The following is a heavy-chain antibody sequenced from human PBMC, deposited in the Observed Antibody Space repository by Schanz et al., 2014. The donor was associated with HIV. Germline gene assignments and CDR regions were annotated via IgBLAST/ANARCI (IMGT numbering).Heavy chain of an antibody. Sequence: EVQLVESGGGLVQPGGSLRLSCAASGFTFSNRAMSWVRQAPGKGLEWVSTASDSGGNTYYADSVKGRLTISRDNSKNTLYLQMHSLRAEDTAVYYCAKSSGWLYAHFDYWGQGTLVTVSS. CDR3: AKSSGWLYAHFDY. CDR1: GFTFSNRA. D-gene: IGHD3-9*01. J-gene: IGHJ4*02. CDR2: ASDSGGNT. V-gene: IGHV3-23*04.